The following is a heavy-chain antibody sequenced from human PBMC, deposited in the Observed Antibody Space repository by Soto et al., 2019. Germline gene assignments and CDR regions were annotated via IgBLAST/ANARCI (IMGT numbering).Heavy chain of an antibody. Sequence: GGSLRLSCSASGFTFSSYAMHWVRQAPGKGLEYVSAISSNGGSTYYADPVKGRFTISRDNSKNTLYLQMSSLRAEDTAVYYCVKDWKAALTSLFDYWGQGTLVTVSS. D-gene: IGHD6-6*01. J-gene: IGHJ4*02. CDR2: ISSNGGST. CDR3: VKDWKAALTSLFDY. V-gene: IGHV3-64D*08. CDR1: GFTFSSYA.